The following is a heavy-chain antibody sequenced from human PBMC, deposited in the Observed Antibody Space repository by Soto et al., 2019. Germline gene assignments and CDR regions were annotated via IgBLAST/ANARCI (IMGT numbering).Heavy chain of an antibody. D-gene: IGHD3-10*01. CDR3: ERHPGDX. CDR2: IYPGDSDT. J-gene: IGHJ4*02. V-gene: IGHV5-51*01. CDR1: GYIFSSYW. Sequence: PGESLKISCKGSGYIFSSYWIAWVRQMPGKGLEFMGIIYPGDSDTRYSPSFQGQVTISADKSIFTAYLQWRGLNASDTAMYYCERHPGDXWGQGTLVTVSX.